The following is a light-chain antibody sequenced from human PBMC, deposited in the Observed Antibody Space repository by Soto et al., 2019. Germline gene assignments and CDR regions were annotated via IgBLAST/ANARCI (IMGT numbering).Light chain of an antibody. J-gene: IGKJ1*01. CDR3: QQYGSSPRT. Sequence: ESVLTQSHGTLSFSPGERATLSCRASQSVSSYYLAWYQQKPGQAPRLLIYGASSRATGIPDRFSGSGSGTDFTLTISRLEPEDFAVYYCQQYGSSPRTFGQGTKVDIK. CDR2: GAS. CDR1: QSVSSYY. V-gene: IGKV3-20*01.